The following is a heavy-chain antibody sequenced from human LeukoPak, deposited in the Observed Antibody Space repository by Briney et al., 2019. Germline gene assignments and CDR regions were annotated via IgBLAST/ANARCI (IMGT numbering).Heavy chain of an antibody. D-gene: IGHD2-2*01. Sequence: PSETLPLTCTVSGGSISSYYWSWIRQPAGKGLEWIGRIYTSGSTNYNPSLKSRVTMSVDTSKNQFSLKLSSVTAADTAVYYCARVRYCSSTSCLDAFDIWGQGTMVTVSS. CDR3: ARVRYCSSTSCLDAFDI. CDR2: IYTSGST. J-gene: IGHJ3*02. CDR1: GGSISSYY. V-gene: IGHV4-4*07.